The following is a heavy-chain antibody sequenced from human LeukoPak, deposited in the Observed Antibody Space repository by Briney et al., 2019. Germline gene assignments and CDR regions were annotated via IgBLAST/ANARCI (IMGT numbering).Heavy chain of an antibody. CDR2: ISYIGST. V-gene: IGHV4-59*11. CDR1: DDSFSSHY. D-gene: IGHD2-8*01. J-gene: IGHJ4*02. CDR3: ARAQDKVYYFDY. Sequence: PSETLSLTCAVSDDSFSSHYWTWIRQPPGKGLEWIGYISYIGSTNYNPSLKSRVTISVDTSKNQFSLKLSSVTAADTAVYYCARAQDKVYYFDYWGQGTLVTVSS.